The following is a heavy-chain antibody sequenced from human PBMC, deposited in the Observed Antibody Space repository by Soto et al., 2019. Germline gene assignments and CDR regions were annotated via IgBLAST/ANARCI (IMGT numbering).Heavy chain of an antibody. CDR2: FDPEDGET. D-gene: IGHD6-25*01. CDR1: GYTLTELS. J-gene: IGHJ6*02. CDR3: ATDRASGRASYYYGMDV. V-gene: IGHV1-24*01. Sequence: GASVKVSCKVSGYTLTELSMHWVRQAPGKGLEWMGGFDPEDGETIYAQKFQGRVTMTDDTSTDTAYMELSSLRSEDTAVYYCATDRASGRASYYYGMDVWGQGTTVTVSS.